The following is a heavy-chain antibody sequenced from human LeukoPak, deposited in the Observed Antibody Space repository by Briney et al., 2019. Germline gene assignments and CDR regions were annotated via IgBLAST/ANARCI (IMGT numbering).Heavy chain of an antibody. Sequence: GGSLRLSCAASGFTFSSYGMHWVRQAPGKGLVWVSRMDSAGSSTTYADSVKGRFTISRDNAKSTLYLQMNSLSVEDTAVYYCAREAISTGAWYMDVWGKGTTVTVSS. CDR2: MDSAGSST. CDR1: GFTFSSYG. D-gene: IGHD3-9*01. CDR3: AREAISTGAWYMDV. V-gene: IGHV3-74*03. J-gene: IGHJ6*03.